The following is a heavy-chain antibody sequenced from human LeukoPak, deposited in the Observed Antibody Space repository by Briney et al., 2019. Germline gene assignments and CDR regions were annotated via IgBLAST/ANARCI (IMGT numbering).Heavy chain of an antibody. Sequence: SETLSLTCTVSGGSISSYYWSWIRQPPGKGLEWIGYIYYSGNTNYNPSLKSRVTISVDTSKNQFSLRLSSVTAADTAVYYCARHSRDYYDSSGYYMPFLDYWGQGTLVTVSS. CDR2: IYYSGNT. CDR1: GGSISSYY. J-gene: IGHJ4*01. V-gene: IGHV4-59*08. CDR3: ARHSRDYYDSSGYYMPFLDY. D-gene: IGHD3-22*01.